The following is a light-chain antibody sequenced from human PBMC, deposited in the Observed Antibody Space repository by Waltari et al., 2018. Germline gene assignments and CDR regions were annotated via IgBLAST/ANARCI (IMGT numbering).Light chain of an antibody. Sequence: QSALTQPASVSGSPGQSITISCTGTSSDVGFYNFVSWYQHHPGKVPKLMIYEVSNRASGVSNRFSGSKSGNTASLTIAELQAEDEADYYCSSYTGRSTLYVFGTGTTVTVL. CDR1: SSDVGFYNF. J-gene: IGLJ1*01. CDR2: EVS. CDR3: SSYTGRSTLYV. V-gene: IGLV2-14*01.